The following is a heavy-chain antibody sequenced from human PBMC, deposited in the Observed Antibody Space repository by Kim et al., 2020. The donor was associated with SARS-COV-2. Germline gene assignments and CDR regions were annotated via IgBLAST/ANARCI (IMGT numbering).Heavy chain of an antibody. J-gene: IGHJ6*02. D-gene: IGHD4-17*01. Sequence: SETLSLTCTVSGDSIINYYWSWIRQSPGEGLEWIGHIFHSGRTDYNPSLKRRVTISVDTSKSQFSLKLSSVTAADTAVYYCAGDTSSEYGDSHYYGMYVWGQGTTVTVSS. CDR1: GDSIINYY. V-gene: IGHV4-59*01. CDR3: AGDTSSEYGDSHYYGMYV. CDR2: IFHSGRT.